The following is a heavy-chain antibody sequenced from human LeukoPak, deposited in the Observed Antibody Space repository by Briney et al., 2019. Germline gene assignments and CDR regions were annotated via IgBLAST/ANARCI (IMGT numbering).Heavy chain of an antibody. Sequence: SETLSLTFTVSGGSISSYYWNWIRQPPGKGLEWIGYIYYSGSTNYNPSLKSRVTISVDTSKNQFSLKLSSVTAADTAVYYCARVEEDILTGYWFDPWGQGTLVTVSS. J-gene: IGHJ5*02. CDR1: GGSISSYY. CDR3: ARVEEDILTGYWFDP. D-gene: IGHD3-9*01. CDR2: IYYSGST. V-gene: IGHV4-59*01.